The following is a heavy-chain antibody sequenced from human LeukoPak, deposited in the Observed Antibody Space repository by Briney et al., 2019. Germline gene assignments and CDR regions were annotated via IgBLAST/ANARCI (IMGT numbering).Heavy chain of an antibody. V-gene: IGHV3-48*01. CDR3: ARGWEQQGVGAFHV. J-gene: IGHJ3*01. CDR1: GFTFSSYS. D-gene: IGHD1/OR15-1a*01. CDR2: ISSSSSTM. Sequence: GGSLRLSCAASGFTFSSYSMNWVRQAPGKGLEWVSYISSSSSTMYYADSVKGRFSISRDNAKKSLYLQMNSLRAEDTAVYYCARGWEQQGVGAFHVWGQGTMVTVSS.